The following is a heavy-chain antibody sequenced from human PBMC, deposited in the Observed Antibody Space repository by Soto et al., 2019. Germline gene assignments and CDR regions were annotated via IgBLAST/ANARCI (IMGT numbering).Heavy chain of an antibody. Sequence: QVQLVQSGAEVKQPGASVKVSCKASGYTFTSYAMHWVRQAPGQRLEWMGWINAGNGNTKYSQKFQGRVTITRDTSASTAYMELSSLRSEDTAVYYCARGPSGGNYFDYWGQGTLVTVSS. D-gene: IGHD3-10*01. CDR2: INAGNGNT. CDR3: ARGPSGGNYFDY. J-gene: IGHJ4*02. V-gene: IGHV1-3*01. CDR1: GYTFTSYA.